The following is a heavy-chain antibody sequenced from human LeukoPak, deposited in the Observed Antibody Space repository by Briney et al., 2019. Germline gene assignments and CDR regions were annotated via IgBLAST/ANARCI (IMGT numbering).Heavy chain of an antibody. CDR2: ISPPSTYI. J-gene: IGHJ5*02. V-gene: IGHV3-21*01. CDR3: TIHMYDGYEGSSDTTMVRSP. CDR1: GFTFSSYS. Sequence: GGSLRLSRAASGFTFSSYSMNWVRQTPGKGLEWVSSISPPSTYIYYADSVKGRFTISRDNAKNYLYLQMNSLRAEDTAVYYCTIHMYDGYEGSSDTTMVRSPWGQGTLVTVSS. D-gene: IGHD5-18*01.